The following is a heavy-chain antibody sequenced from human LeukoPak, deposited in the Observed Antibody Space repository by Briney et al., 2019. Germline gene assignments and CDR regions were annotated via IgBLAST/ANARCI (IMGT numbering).Heavy chain of an antibody. V-gene: IGHV1-8*03. CDR2: MNPNSGNT. CDR3: ARGGGYCSGGSCYEYAFDI. Sequence: ASVKVSCKASGYTFTSHFMHWVRQAPGQGLEWMGWMNPNSGNTGYAQKFQGRVTITRNTSISTAYMELSSLRSEDTAVYYCARGGGYCSGGSCYEYAFDIWGQGTMVTVSS. D-gene: IGHD2-15*01. J-gene: IGHJ3*02. CDR1: GYTFTSHF.